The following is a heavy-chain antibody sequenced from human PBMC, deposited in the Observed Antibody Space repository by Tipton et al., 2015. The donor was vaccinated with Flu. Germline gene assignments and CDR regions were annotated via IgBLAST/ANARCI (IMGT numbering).Heavy chain of an antibody. CDR1: GGSLSSYY. Sequence: LRLSCTVSGGSLSSYYWSWIRQPAGKGLEWIGRIYSSGGSKYNPSLRGRLTMSVDASKKEFSLKLNSVAAADTAVYYCAGGSGSGTFMIFDFWGQGMFVTVSS. V-gene: IGHV4-4*07. J-gene: IGHJ4*02. CDR2: IYSSGGS. CDR3: AGGSGSGTFMIFDF. D-gene: IGHD3-10*01.